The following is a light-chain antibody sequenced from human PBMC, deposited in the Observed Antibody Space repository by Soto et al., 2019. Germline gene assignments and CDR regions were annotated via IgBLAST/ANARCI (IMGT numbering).Light chain of an antibody. V-gene: IGKV3-20*01. Sequence: EIVLSPSPGTLSLSPGERATLSCRASQSVSNNYLAWYQQKPAQAPRLLIYGTSNRATGIPDSFSGSGSGTDFTLTISRLEPEDFAVYYCQQYGSSGTFGQGTKVDIK. CDR2: GTS. J-gene: IGKJ1*01. CDR3: QQYGSSGT. CDR1: QSVSNNY.